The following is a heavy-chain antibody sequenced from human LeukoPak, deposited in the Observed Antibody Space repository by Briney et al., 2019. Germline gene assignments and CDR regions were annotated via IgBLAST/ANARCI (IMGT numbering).Heavy chain of an antibody. J-gene: IGHJ2*01. D-gene: IGHD4-17*01. V-gene: IGHV1-46*01. CDR3: ARNDYDDYAWYFDL. CDR2: INPSGGST. Sequence: ASVKVSCKASGYTFTSYYMHWVRQAPGQGLEWMGIINPSGGSTSYAQKFQGRVTMTRDMSTSTAYMELRSLRSDDTAVYYCARNDYDDYAWYFDLWGRGTLVTVSS. CDR1: GYTFTSYY.